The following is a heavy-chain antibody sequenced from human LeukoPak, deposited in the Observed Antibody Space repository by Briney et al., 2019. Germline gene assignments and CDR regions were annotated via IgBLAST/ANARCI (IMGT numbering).Heavy chain of an antibody. CDR3: AKKGYYDGSGYYMYYFDH. D-gene: IGHD3-22*01. Sequence: PGGSLRLSCAVSGFTFSIYAMSWVRQAPGKGLEWVSAISGSGGTAYYADSVKGRFTISRDNSKNTLYLQMNSLRAEDTAVYYCAKKGYYDGSGYYMYYFDHWGQGTLVTVSS. V-gene: IGHV3-23*01. CDR1: GFTFSIYA. CDR2: ISGSGGTA. J-gene: IGHJ4*02.